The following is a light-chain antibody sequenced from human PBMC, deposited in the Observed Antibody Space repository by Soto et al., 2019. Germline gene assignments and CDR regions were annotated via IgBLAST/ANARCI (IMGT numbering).Light chain of an antibody. CDR2: DAS. CDR1: QDISNY. J-gene: IGKJ4*01. Sequence: DIVMTQSPDSLAVSLGERATITCQASQDISNYLNWYQQKPGKAPKLLIYDASNLETGVPSRSSGSGSGTDFTFTISSLQPEDIATYYCQQYDNLPLTFGGGTKVDIK. CDR3: QQYDNLPLT. V-gene: IGKV1-33*01.